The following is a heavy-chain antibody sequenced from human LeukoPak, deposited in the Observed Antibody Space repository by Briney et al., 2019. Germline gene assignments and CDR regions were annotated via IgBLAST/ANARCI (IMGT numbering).Heavy chain of an antibody. V-gene: IGHV3-74*01. CDR2: INSDGSST. CDR1: GFTFSSYW. D-gene: IGHD2-15*01. Sequence: GGSLRLSCAASGFTFSSYWMHWVRQAPGKGLVWVSRINSDGSSTNYADSVKGRFTISRDNAKNTLYLQMNSLRAEDTAVYYCAREVACSGGSCYSRFFDYWGQGTLVTVSS. J-gene: IGHJ4*02. CDR3: AREVACSGGSCYSRFFDY.